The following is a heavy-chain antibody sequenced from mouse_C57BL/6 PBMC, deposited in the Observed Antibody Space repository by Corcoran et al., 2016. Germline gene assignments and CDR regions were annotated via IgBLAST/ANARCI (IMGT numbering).Heavy chain of an antibody. D-gene: IGHD1-1*01. CDR1: GYTFTDYY. Sequence: EVQLQQSGPELVKPGASVKISCKASGYTFTDYYMNWVKQSHGKSLEGIGDINPNNGGTSYNQKFKGKATLTVDKSSSTAYMELRSLTSEDSAVYYCAEDYYGSTSWFAYWGQGTLVTVSA. J-gene: IGHJ3*01. CDR3: AEDYYGSTSWFAY. CDR2: INPNNGGT. V-gene: IGHV1-26*01.